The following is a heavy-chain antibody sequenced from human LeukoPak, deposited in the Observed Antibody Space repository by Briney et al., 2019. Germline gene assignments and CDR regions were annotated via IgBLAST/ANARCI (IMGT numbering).Heavy chain of an antibody. CDR3: ANEKTGYSSGWYGAFDI. V-gene: IGHV3-66*01. Sequence: GGSLRLSCAASGFTFSSYEMNWVRQAPGKGLEWVSVIYSGGSTYYADSVKGRFTISRDNSKNTLYLQMNSLRAEDTAVYYCANEKTGYSSGWYGAFDIWGQGTMVTVSS. CDR1: GFTFSSYE. CDR2: IYSGGST. J-gene: IGHJ3*02. D-gene: IGHD6-19*01.